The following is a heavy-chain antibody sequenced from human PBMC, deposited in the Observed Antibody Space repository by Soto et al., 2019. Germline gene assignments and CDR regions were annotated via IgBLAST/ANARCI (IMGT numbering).Heavy chain of an antibody. CDR1: GGAISSDY. CDR3: ARPYSGSYWAAFDI. Sequence: LXLTCTVSGGAISSDYWSWIRQPPGKGLEWIGYIYYSGSSNYNPSLKSRVIMSLDTSKNHFSLKLSSVTAADTAVYYRARPYSGSYWAAFDIWGQGTMVTVSS. CDR2: IYYSGSS. J-gene: IGHJ3*02. D-gene: IGHD1-26*01. V-gene: IGHV4-59*01.